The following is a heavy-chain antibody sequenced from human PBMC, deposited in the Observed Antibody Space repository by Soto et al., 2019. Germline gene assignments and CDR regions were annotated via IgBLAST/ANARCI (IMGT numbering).Heavy chain of an antibody. J-gene: IGHJ6*02. CDR1: GFTFSSYW. V-gene: IGHV3-7*03. CDR3: ARAPPRIVVVSPNYYYYYGMDV. Sequence: EVQLVESGGGLVQPGGSLRLSCAASGFTFSSYWMSWVRQAPGKGLEWVANIKQDGSEKYYVDSVKGRFTISRDNAKNSLYLQMNILRAEHTAVYYCARAPPRIVVVSPNYYYYYGMDVWGQGTTVTVSS. D-gene: IGHD2-21*01. CDR2: IKQDGSEK.